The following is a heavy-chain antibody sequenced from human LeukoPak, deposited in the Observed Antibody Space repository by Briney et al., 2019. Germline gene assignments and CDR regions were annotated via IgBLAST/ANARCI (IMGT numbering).Heavy chain of an antibody. Sequence: PSQTLSLTCTVSGGSISSGDYYWSWIRQPPGKGLEWIGYIYYSGSTYYNPSLKSRVTISVDTSKNQFSLKLSSVTATDTAVYYCARGENYDILTGYLFDHWGQGTLVTVSS. CDR2: IYYSGST. CDR1: GGSISSGDYY. J-gene: IGHJ4*02. CDR3: ARGENYDILTGYLFDH. D-gene: IGHD3-9*01. V-gene: IGHV4-30-4*01.